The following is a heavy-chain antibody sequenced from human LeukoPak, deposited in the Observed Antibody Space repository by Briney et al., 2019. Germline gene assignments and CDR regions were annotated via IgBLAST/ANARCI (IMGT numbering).Heavy chain of an antibody. J-gene: IGHJ4*02. CDR1: GFTFSSYA. Sequence: GGSLRLSCAASGFTFSSYAMTWVRQAPGKGLEWIAYINHNAEMIFYPDFVKGRFTISRDNAKNSLYLQMNALRYEDTAIYYCARDHDWAFDLWGQGTLVTVSS. CDR3: ARDHDWAFDL. D-gene: IGHD3-9*01. V-gene: IGHV3-48*02. CDR2: INHNAEMI.